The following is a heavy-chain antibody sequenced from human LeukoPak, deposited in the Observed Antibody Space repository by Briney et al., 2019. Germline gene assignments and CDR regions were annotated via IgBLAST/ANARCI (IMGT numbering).Heavy chain of an antibody. Sequence: GGSLRLSCAASGFTFSSYSMNWVRQAPGKGLEWVSSISSSSSYIYYADSVKGRFTISRDNAKNSLYLQMNSLRAEDTAVYYCASGDYYDSSGFQRAFDYWGQGTLVTVSS. D-gene: IGHD3-22*01. CDR3: ASGDYYDSSGFQRAFDY. CDR1: GFTFSSYS. CDR2: ISSSSSYI. V-gene: IGHV3-21*04. J-gene: IGHJ4*02.